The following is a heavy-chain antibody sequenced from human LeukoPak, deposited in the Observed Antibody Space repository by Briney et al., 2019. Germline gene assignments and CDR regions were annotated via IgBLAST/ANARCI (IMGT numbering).Heavy chain of an antibody. CDR1: GGSFSGYY. Sequence: SETLSLTCAVYGGSFSGYYWSWIRQPPGKGPEWIGEINQSGSTNYNPSLKSRVTISVDTSKNQFSLKLSSVTAADTAVYYCARGYAKGYCSGGSCYSPSRYFQHWGQGTLVTVSS. CDR2: INQSGST. CDR3: ARGYAKGYCSGGSCYSPSRYFQH. V-gene: IGHV4-34*01. J-gene: IGHJ1*01. D-gene: IGHD2-15*01.